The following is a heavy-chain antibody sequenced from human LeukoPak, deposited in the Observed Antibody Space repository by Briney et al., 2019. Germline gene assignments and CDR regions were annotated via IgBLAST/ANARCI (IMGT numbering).Heavy chain of an antibody. Sequence: ASVNVSCKASGYTFTSYYMHWVRQAPGQGLEWMGIIDPSGGSTSYAQKFQGRVAMTRDTSTSTVYMELSSLRSEDTAVYYCARSEEGYSYGYIYYYYYGMDVWGQGTTVTVSS. CDR1: GYTFTSYY. D-gene: IGHD5-18*01. V-gene: IGHV1-46*01. J-gene: IGHJ6*02. CDR2: IDPSGGST. CDR3: ARSEEGYSYGYIYYYYYGMDV.